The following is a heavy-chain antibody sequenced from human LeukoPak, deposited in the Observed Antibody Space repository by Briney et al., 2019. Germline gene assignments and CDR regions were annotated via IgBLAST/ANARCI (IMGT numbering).Heavy chain of an antibody. CDR3: ARSMTTVTTRGWFDP. D-gene: IGHD4-17*01. V-gene: IGHV3-33*01. CDR1: GFTFSSYG. J-gene: IGHJ5*02. Sequence: GRSLRLSCAASGFTFSSYGMHWVRQAPGKGLEWVAVIWYDGSNKYYADSVKGRFTISRDNSKNTLCLQMNSLRAEDTAVYYCARSMTTVTTRGWFDPWGQGTLVTVSS. CDR2: IWYDGSNK.